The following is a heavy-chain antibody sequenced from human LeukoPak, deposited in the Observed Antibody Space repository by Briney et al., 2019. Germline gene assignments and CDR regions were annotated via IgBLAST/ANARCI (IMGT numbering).Heavy chain of an antibody. J-gene: IGHJ4*02. CDR1: GVSISSGGYY. CDR3: ARHYRITGTTDLFDY. Sequence: SETLSLTCTVSGVSISSGGYYWTWIRQPPGKGLEWIGYISHSGTTYYNPSLRSGVTISVDRSKNQFSLKLSSVTAADTAVYYCARHYRITGTTDLFDYWGQGTLVTVSS. CDR2: ISHSGTT. D-gene: IGHD1-20*01. V-gene: IGHV4-30-2*01.